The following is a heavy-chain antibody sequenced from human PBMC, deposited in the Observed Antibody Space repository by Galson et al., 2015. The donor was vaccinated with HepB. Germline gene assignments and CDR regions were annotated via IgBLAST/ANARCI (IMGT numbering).Heavy chain of an antibody. CDR1: GYTFSSYA. J-gene: IGHJ4*02. CDR2: ISAYNGNT. CDR3: ARDRVSGWYYFDY. V-gene: IGHV1-18*01. Sequence: SVKVSCKASGYTFSSYAISWVRQAPGQGLEWMGWISAYNGNTNYAQKLQGRVTMTTDTSTSTAYMELRSLRSDDTAVYYCARDRVSGWYYFDYWGQRTLGSVSP. D-gene: IGHD6-19*01.